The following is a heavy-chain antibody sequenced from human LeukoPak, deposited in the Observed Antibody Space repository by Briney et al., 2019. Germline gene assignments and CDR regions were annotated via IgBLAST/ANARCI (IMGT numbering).Heavy chain of an antibody. Sequence: GASVKVSCKASGYTFTDHYMHWVRQAPGQGLEWMGWISAYNGNTNYAQKLQGRVTMTTDTSTSTAYMELRSLRSDDTAVYYCARDRNEEWLGSTHPVVGVDVWGQGTTVTVSS. V-gene: IGHV1-18*04. CDR3: ARDRNEEWLGSTHPVVGVDV. CDR2: ISAYNGNT. J-gene: IGHJ6*02. D-gene: IGHD6-19*01. CDR1: GYTFTDHY.